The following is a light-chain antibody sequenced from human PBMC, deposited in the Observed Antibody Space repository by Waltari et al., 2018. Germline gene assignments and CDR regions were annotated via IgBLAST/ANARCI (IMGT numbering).Light chain of an antibody. CDR1: SGSIASNY. J-gene: IGLJ2*01. CDR3: QSYDSSNVV. CDR2: AAN. V-gene: IGLV6-57*04. Sequence: NFMLTQPHSVSESPGKTVTISCTRSSGSIASNYVQWYQQRPGLAPTTVIYAANQRPSGVPDRFPGSIDSSSNSASLTISGLKTEDEADYYCQSYDSSNVVFGGGTKLTVL.